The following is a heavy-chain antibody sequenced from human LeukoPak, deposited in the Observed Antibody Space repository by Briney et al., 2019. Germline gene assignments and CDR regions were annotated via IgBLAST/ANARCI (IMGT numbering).Heavy chain of an antibody. D-gene: IGHD3-10*01. CDR2: IYYSGST. CDR1: GGSISSGGYY. Sequence: SETLSLTCTVSGGSISSGGYYWSWIRQHPGKGLEWLGYIYYSGSTYYNPSLKSRVTISVDTSKNQFSLKLSSVTAADTAVYYCARGLFGSGRNGMDVWGQGTTVTVSS. CDR3: ARGLFGSGRNGMDV. J-gene: IGHJ6*02. V-gene: IGHV4-31*03.